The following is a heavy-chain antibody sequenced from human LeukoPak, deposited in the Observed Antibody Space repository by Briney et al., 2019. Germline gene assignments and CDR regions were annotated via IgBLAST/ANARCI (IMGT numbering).Heavy chain of an antibody. J-gene: IGHJ6*02. CDR2: ISWNSGSI. V-gene: IGHV3-9*01. CDR3: AKGAGFYYYYGMDV. CDR1: GFTFDDYA. Sequence: GRSLRLSCAASGFTFDDYAMHWVRQAPGKGLEWVSGISWNSGSIGYADSVKGRFTISRDNAKNSLYLQMNSLRAEDTALYYCAKGAGFYYYYGMDVWGQGTTVTVSS. D-gene: IGHD3-10*01.